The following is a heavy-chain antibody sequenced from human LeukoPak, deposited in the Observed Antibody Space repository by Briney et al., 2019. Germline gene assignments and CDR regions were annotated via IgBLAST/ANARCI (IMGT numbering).Heavy chain of an antibody. CDR3: ARGGLLSNAFDI. V-gene: IGHV3-21*01. D-gene: IGHD2-2*01. J-gene: IGHJ3*02. Sequence: KPGGSLRLSCAASGFTFSSYSMNWVRQAPGKGLEWVSSISSSSYIYYADSVKGRFTISRDNAKNSLYLQMNSLRAEDTAVYYCARGGLLSNAFDIWGQGTMVTVSS. CDR1: GFTFSSYS. CDR2: ISSSSYI.